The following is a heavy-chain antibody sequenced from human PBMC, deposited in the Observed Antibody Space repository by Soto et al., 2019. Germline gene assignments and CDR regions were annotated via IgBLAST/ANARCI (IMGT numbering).Heavy chain of an antibody. J-gene: IGHJ3*02. CDR3: ARDKVDDWGQKKSGYSYGPGAFDI. V-gene: IGHV3-53*01. Sequence: GESLTLSCAASGFTVSSDYMSWVRQAPGKGLEWVSVIYSGGSKYYADSVTSRFTISRDKSKNTLYLQMNSLRAEDTAVYYYARDKVDDWGQKKSGYSYGPGAFDIWGQGTMVTVSS. CDR2: IYSGGSK. CDR1: GFTVSSDY. D-gene: IGHD5-18*01.